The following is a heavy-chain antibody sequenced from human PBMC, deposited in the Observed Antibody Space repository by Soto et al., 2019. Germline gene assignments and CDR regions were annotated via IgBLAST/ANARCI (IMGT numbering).Heavy chain of an antibody. V-gene: IGHV3-11*01. Sequence: GGSLRLSCAASGFTFSDYYMSWIRQAPGKGLDWVSYISSGGSTIYYADSVKGRFTISRDNGKNSPYLQMNSLRAEDTAVYYCARDLSQYYFDYWGQGTLVTVSS. CDR3: ARDLSQYYFDY. J-gene: IGHJ4*02. CDR2: ISSGGSTI. CDR1: GFTFSDYY. D-gene: IGHD3-16*02.